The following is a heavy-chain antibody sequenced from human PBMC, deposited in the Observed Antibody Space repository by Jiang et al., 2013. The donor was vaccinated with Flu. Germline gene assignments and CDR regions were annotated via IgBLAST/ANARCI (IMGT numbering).Heavy chain of an antibody. CDR2: INHSGST. V-gene: IGHV4-34*01. CDR1: GGSFSGYY. D-gene: IGHD3-3*01. J-gene: IGHJ5*02. Sequence: VLLKPSETLSLTCAVYGGSFSGYYWSWIRQPPGKGLEWIGEINHSGSTNYNPSLKSRVTISVDTSKNQFSLKLSSVTAADTAVYYCARVRTQHKALWSGYYTGLPRRYCWFDPWGQGTLVTVSS. CDR3: ARVRTQHKALWSGYYTGLPRRYCWFDP.